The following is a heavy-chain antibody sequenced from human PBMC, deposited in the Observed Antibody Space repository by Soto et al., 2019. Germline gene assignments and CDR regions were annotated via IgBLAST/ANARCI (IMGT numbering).Heavy chain of an antibody. J-gene: IGHJ5*02. D-gene: IGHD3-16*01. CDR1: GGAITPYY. V-gene: IGHV4-4*07. CDR3: ARDEYYDSHNWFDH. CDR2: VYSTGST. Sequence: PSETLSLTCTVSGGAITPYYWSWIRQPVGEGLQWIGHVYSTGSTNYNPSLRSRVTMSVDTSQNQFFLRLSSVTAADTAVYCCARDEYYDSHNWFDHWGQGILVTVSS.